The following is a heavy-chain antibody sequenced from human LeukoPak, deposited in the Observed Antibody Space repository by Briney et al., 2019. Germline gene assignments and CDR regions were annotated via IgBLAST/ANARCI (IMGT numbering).Heavy chain of an antibody. CDR1: GYSFTSYW. CDR3: ARWNHYGDHLGNWFDP. D-gene: IGHD4-17*01. J-gene: IGHJ5*02. Sequence: GESLKISCKGSGYSFTSYWIGWVRQMPGKGLEWMGIIYPGDSDTRYSPSFQGQVTISADKSISTAYLQWSSLKASDTAMYYCARWNHYGDHLGNWFDPWGQGTLVTVSS. CDR2: IYPGDSDT. V-gene: IGHV5-51*01.